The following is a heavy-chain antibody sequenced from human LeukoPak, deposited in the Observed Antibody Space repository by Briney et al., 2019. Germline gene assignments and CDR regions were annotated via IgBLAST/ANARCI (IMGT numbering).Heavy chain of an antibody. D-gene: IGHD3-22*01. V-gene: IGHV3-48*02. Sequence: GGSLRLSCAASGFTFSSYSMNWVRQAPGKGLEWLSYISSSSSIIYYADSVKGRFTISRDNAKNSLYLQMNSLGDEDTAVYYCARDGDSSGYYAAFDIWGQGTMVTVSS. CDR1: GFTFSSYS. CDR2: ISSSSSII. CDR3: ARDGDSSGYYAAFDI. J-gene: IGHJ3*02.